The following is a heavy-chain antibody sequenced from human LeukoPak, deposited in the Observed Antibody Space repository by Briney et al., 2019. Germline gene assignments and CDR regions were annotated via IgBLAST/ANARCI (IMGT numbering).Heavy chain of an antibody. CDR3: ASPGGYSGYDAVGG. CDR1: GGSISSSSYY. J-gene: IGHJ4*02. CDR2: IYYSGST. D-gene: IGHD5-12*01. V-gene: IGHV4-39*07. Sequence: PSETLSLTCTVSGGSISSSSYYWGWIRQPPGKGMEWIGSIYYSGSTYYNPSLKSRVTISVDTSKNQFSLKLSSVTAADTAVYYCASPGGYSGYDAVGGWGQGTLVTVSS.